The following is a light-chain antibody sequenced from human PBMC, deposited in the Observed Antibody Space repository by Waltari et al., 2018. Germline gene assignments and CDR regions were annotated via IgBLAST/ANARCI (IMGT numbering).Light chain of an antibody. Sequence: EIVLTQSPDTLSLSPGERATLSCRASQSVTSTYLAWYQQKPGQAPRLLIYATSSRATGIPDRFSGSGSGTDFTLTISRLEPEDFAVYHCQQYGDSSVTFGGGTKVEIK. J-gene: IGKJ4*01. V-gene: IGKV3-20*01. CDR1: QSVTSTY. CDR2: ATS. CDR3: QQYGDSSVT.